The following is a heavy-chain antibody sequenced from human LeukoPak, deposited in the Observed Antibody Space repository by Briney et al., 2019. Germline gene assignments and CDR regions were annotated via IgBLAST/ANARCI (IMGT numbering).Heavy chain of an antibody. Sequence: GSLRLSCAASGFSFTTYWMGWVRQAPGKGLEWVANIKQDGSEKYYVDSVKGRFTISRDNAKNSLYLQMNSLRAEDTAVYYCARKNGLDYWGQGTLVTVSS. CDR1: GFSFTTYW. J-gene: IGHJ4*02. V-gene: IGHV3-7*01. CDR2: IKQDGSEK. CDR3: ARKNGLDY.